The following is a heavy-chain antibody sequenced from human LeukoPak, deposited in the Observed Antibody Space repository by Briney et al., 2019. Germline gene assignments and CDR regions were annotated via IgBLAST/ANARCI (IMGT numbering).Heavy chain of an antibody. D-gene: IGHD2-15*01. CDR2: ISSDGSGT. V-gene: IGHV3-74*01. Sequence: GGSLRLSCAASGFTFSNYWMHWVRQGPGKGLVWVSRISSDGSGTNYADSVKGRFTISRDNAKNTLYLQMNSLGAEDTAVYYCASGAAAAYWGQGTLVTVSS. CDR3: ASGAAAAY. J-gene: IGHJ4*02. CDR1: GFTFSNYW.